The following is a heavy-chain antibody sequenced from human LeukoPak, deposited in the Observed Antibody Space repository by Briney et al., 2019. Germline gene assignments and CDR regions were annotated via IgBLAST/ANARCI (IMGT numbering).Heavy chain of an antibody. Sequence: ASVKVSCKASGYTFTSYDINWVRQATGQGLEWMGWMNPNSGNTGYAQKFQGRVTMTRNTSISTAYMELSSLRSEDTAVYYCARGYYDSSGYYYLNYFDYWGQGTPVTVSS. CDR2: MNPNSGNT. J-gene: IGHJ4*02. D-gene: IGHD3-22*01. CDR1: GYTFTSYD. V-gene: IGHV1-8*01. CDR3: ARGYYDSSGYYYLNYFDY.